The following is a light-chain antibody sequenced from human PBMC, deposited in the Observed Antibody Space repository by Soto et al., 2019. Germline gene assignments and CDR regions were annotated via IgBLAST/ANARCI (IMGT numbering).Light chain of an antibody. V-gene: IGKV1-5*03. CDR2: KAS. Sequence: DIQMTQSPSALAASVGERSTITFRASQIISSWLAWYQQKPGKAPKLLIYKASSLESGVPSRFSGSGSGTEFTLTISSLEPEDFAVYYCQQRSNWLTFGGGTKVDI. CDR1: QIISSW. CDR3: QQRSNWLT. J-gene: IGKJ4*01.